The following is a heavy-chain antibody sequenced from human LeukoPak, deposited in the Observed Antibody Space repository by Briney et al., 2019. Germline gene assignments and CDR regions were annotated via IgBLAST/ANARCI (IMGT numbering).Heavy chain of an antibody. CDR3: TVRKLAVTGPVNAFEI. Sequence: ASVKVSCKALGYTFPDYFMQWVRQAPGQGLEWMGRINPNTGAINYAQKLQGRVSMTRDTSISTAYMELSGLRSDDTAVYYCTVRKLAVTGPVNAFEIWGQGTMVSVSS. J-gene: IGHJ3*02. CDR1: GYTFPDYF. V-gene: IGHV1-2*06. D-gene: IGHD6-19*01. CDR2: INPNTGAI.